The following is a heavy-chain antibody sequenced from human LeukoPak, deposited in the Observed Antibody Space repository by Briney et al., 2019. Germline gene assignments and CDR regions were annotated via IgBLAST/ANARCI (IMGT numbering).Heavy chain of an antibody. CDR3: ARDEGGSSSAEEIDY. D-gene: IGHD6-6*01. V-gene: IGHV3-33*01. CDR2: IWYDGSNK. CDR1: GFTFSSYG. J-gene: IGHJ4*02. Sequence: GGSLRLSCAASGFTFSSYGMHWVRQAPGKGLEWVAVIWYDGSNKYYADSVKGRFTISRDNSKNTLYLQMNSLRAEDTAVYYCARDEGGSSSAEEIDYWGQGTLVTVSS.